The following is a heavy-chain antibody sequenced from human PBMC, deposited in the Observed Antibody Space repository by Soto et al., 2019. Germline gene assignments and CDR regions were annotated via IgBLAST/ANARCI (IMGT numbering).Heavy chain of an antibody. J-gene: IGHJ6*02. CDR1: GYSFTIYC. CDR2: IYPGDSDT. D-gene: IGHD4-17*01. Sequence: PGESLKISCNGSGYSFTIYCIGLVLQMPGKGLEGMGIIYPGDSDTRYSPSFQGQVTISADKSISTAYLQWSSLKASDTAMYYCARHYGDYYYGMDVWGQGTTVTVSS. CDR3: ARHYGDYYYGMDV. V-gene: IGHV5-51*01.